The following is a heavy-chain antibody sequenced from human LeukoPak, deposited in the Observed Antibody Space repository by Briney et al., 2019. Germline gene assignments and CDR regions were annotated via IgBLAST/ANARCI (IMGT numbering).Heavy chain of an antibody. D-gene: IGHD3-16*02. CDR2: IYYSGST. CDR1: GGSISSSSYY. CDR3: ARDLIGYYYMDV. J-gene: IGHJ6*03. Sequence: SETLSLTCTVSGGSISSSSYYWGWIRQPPGKGLEWIGTIYYSGSTSYNPSLKSRVTISVDTSKNQFSLKLSSVTAADTAVYYCARDLIGYYYMDVWGKGTTVTVSS. V-gene: IGHV4-39*07.